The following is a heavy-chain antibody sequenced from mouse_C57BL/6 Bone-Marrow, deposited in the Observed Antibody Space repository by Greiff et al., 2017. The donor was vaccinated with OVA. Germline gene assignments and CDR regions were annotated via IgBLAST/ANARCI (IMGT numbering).Heavy chain of an antibody. Sequence: QVQLQQSGAELARPGASVKLSCKASGYTFTSYGISWVKQRTGQGLEWIGEIYPRSGNTYYNEKFKGKATLTADKSSSTAYMELRSLASEDSAVYFCIYYDYDGYAMDYWGQGTSVTVSS. CDR1: GYTFTSYG. CDR2: IYPRSGNT. D-gene: IGHD2-4*01. J-gene: IGHJ4*01. CDR3: IYYDYDGYAMDY. V-gene: IGHV1-81*01.